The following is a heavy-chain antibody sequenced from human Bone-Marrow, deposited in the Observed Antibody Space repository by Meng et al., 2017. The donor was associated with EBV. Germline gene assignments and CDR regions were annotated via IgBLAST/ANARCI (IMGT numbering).Heavy chain of an antibody. CDR2: VHYTGST. CDR1: GDSFSSFYY. D-gene: IGHD6-19*01. J-gene: IGHJ5*02. Sequence: LHPVEPAHGTVKPPEPLSLTCPGSGDSFSSFYYWGWIRQPPGRGLEWIGSVHYTGSTYYSPSLKSRVTVSVDTSKNQFSLRLTSVTAADTAVYYCARPFPSWQSPRLDPFGAWGQGTLVTVSS. CDR3: ARPFPSWQSPRLDPFGA. V-gene: IGHV4-39*01.